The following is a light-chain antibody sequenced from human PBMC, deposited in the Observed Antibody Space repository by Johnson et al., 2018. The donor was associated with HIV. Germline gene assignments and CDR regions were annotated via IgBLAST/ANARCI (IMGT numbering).Light chain of an antibody. CDR2: EDN. Sequence: QLVLTQPPSLSAAPGQTVTISCSGSSSNIGNNYVSWYRQLPGTAPKVLIYEDNKRPSGIPDRFSGSKSGTSATLGITGLQTGDEADYYCGTWDSSLSAGRYVFGTGTKVTVL. V-gene: IGLV1-51*02. J-gene: IGLJ1*01. CDR3: GTWDSSLSAGRYV. CDR1: SSNIGNNY.